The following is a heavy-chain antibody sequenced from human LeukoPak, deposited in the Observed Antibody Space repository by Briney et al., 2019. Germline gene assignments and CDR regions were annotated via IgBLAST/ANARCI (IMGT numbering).Heavy chain of an antibody. CDR3: ARFSVGGTYYPNY. Sequence: GESLKISCKASGYSFTTYWIGWVRQMPGEGLEWMGIIYPGDSDTRYSPSFQGQVTISADKSISTAYLQWSSLKASDTAMYYCARFSVGGTYYPNYWGQGTLVSVSS. J-gene: IGHJ4*02. D-gene: IGHD1-26*01. CDR2: IYPGDSDT. CDR1: GYSFTTYW. V-gene: IGHV5-51*01.